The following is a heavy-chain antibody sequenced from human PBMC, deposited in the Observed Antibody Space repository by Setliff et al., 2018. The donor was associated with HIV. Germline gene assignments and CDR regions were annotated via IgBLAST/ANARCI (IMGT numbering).Heavy chain of an antibody. CDR3: VKDVVKFWSGSGALDF. Sequence: GGSLRLSCAASGFTFSSYGMHWVRQAPGKGLEWVAVIWYDGSNKYYADSVKGRFTISRDNSKNTLYLQMNSLRADDTAVYYCVKDVVKFWSGSGALDFWGPGTLVTVSS. V-gene: IGHV3-33*06. J-gene: IGHJ4*02. CDR2: IWYDGSNK. D-gene: IGHD3-3*01. CDR1: GFTFSSYG.